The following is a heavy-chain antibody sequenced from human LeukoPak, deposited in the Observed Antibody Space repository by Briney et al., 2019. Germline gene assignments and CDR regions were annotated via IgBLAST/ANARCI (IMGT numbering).Heavy chain of an antibody. V-gene: IGHV1-8*03. D-gene: IGHD6-19*01. J-gene: IGHJ3*02. CDR1: RYTFTSYD. Sequence: ASVKVSCKASRYTFTSYDINWVRQATGQGLEWMGWMNPNSGNTGYAQKFQGRVTITRNTSISTAYMELSSLRSEDTAVYYCARGAAVAGFGPQVDIWGQGTMVTVSS. CDR3: ARGAAVAGFGPQVDI. CDR2: MNPNSGNT.